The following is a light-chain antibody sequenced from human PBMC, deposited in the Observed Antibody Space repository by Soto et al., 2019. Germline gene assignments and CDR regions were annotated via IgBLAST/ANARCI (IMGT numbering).Light chain of an antibody. Sequence: QSALTQPPSASGSPGQSVAISCTGTSSDVGGYNYVSWYQQHPGKAPKLMIYEVNKRPSGVPDRFSGSKSGNTASLTVSGLQAEDEANYYCCSYAGNNIFVFGTGTKLTVL. CDR3: CSYAGNNIFV. V-gene: IGLV2-8*01. CDR1: SSDVGGYNY. CDR2: EVN. J-gene: IGLJ1*01.